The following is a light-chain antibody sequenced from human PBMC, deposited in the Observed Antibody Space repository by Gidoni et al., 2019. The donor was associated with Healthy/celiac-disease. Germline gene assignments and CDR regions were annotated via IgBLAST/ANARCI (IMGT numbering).Light chain of an antibody. CDR1: QSVSSN. CDR3: QQYNHWPWYT. CDR2: GAS. J-gene: IGKJ2*01. V-gene: IGKV3-15*01. Sequence: EIVMTQSRATLAVSPGERATLSCRASQSVSSNLAWYQQKPGQAPRLLIYGASTRATGIPARFSGSGSGTEFILTISRLQSEDFAVYHCQQYNHWPWYTFGQGTKLEIK.